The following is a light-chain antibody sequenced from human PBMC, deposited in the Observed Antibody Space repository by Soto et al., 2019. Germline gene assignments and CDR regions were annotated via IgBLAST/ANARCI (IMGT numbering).Light chain of an antibody. CDR1: QPIDRKF. CDR3: QRFDASLFT. V-gene: IGKV3-20*01. Sequence: EVVLTQSTGTLSLSPGERATLSCRASQPIDRKFLAWYQQKPGQAPRLLIHGASTRATGGPDRFSGSGSERNFSLTISSLEPEDFAVYFCQRFDASLFTFGGGTKVEIK. J-gene: IGKJ4*01. CDR2: GAS.